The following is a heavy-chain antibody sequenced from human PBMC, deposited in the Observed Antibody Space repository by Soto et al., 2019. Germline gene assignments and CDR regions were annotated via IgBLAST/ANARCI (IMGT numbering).Heavy chain of an antibody. CDR2: IYYSGST. V-gene: IGHV4-59*01. CDR3: ARLSSFDYMDV. CDR1: GGSISSYY. D-gene: IGHD3-16*01. Sequence: SETLSLTCTVSGGSISSYYWSWIRQPPGKGLEWIGYIYYSGSTNYNPSLKSRVTISVDTSKNQFSLKLSSVTAADTAVYYCARLSSFDYMDVWGKGTTVTVSS. J-gene: IGHJ6*03.